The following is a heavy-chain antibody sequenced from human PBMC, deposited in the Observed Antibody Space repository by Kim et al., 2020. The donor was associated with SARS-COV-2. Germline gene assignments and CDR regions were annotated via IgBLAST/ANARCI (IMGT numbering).Heavy chain of an antibody. D-gene: IGHD4-17*01. CDR3: ANDYGGTFDS. J-gene: IGHJ4*02. V-gene: IGHV3-15*01. Sequence: GGSPRLSCAVSGFTFNNAWMSWVRQAPGKGLEWVGHIKSKTDGGTTDYAAPVIGRFIISRDDSKNRLYLQMNNLKTEDTAMYYCANDYGGTFDSWGQGTLVTVSS. CDR2: IKSKTDGGTT. CDR1: GFTFNNAW.